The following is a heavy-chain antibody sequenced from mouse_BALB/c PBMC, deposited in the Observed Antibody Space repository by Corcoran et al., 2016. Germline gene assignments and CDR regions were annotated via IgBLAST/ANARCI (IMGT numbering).Heavy chain of an antibody. J-gene: IGHJ4*01. CDR3: AREPYAMDY. Sequence: QIQLVQSGPELKKPGETVKISCKASGYTFTNYGMNWVKQAPGKGLKWMGWINTYTGEPTYAADFKGRFAFSLETSASTSYLQINNLKNEDTATYFCAREPYAMDYWGQGTSVTVSS. V-gene: IGHV9-3-1*01. CDR2: INTYTGEP. CDR1: GYTFTNYG.